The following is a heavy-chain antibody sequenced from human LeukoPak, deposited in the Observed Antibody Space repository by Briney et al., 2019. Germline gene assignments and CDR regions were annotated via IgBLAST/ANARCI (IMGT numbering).Heavy chain of an antibody. CDR2: MSPKSGNS. V-gene: IGHV1-8*02. CDR3: ARDYRGSLFRGVRFDY. D-gene: IGHD3-10*01. J-gene: IGHJ4*02. CDR1: GYTFTNYG. Sequence: ASVRVSCKASGYTFTNYGFSWVRQAAGQGLEWMGWMSPKSGNSGYVQKFQGRITMTRNTSINTAYMELSSLRSEDTAVYYCARDYRGSLFRGVRFDYWGQGTLVTVSS.